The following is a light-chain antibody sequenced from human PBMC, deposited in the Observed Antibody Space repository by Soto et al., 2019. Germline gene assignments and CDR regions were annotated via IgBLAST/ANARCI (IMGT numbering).Light chain of an antibody. CDR1: QSVSSN. CDR2: DAS. Sequence: EKVMTQSPATLSVSPGERATLSCRASQSVSSNLAWYQQKPGQAPRLLIYDASTRATDIPARFSGSGSGTEFTLIISSLQSEDFAIYYCQQYNNWPPGTFGQGTKVEIK. V-gene: IGKV3-15*01. CDR3: QQYNNWPPGT. J-gene: IGKJ1*01.